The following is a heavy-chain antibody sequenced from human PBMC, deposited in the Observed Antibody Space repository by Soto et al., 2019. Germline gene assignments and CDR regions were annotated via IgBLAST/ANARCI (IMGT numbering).Heavy chain of an antibody. V-gene: IGHV3-23*01. CDR2: ISGSGGNT. J-gene: IGHJ4*02. CDR1: GFTFSSHA. Sequence: LRLSCIGSGFTFSSHAMTWVRQAPGKGLEWVSTISGSGGNTYDAESVKGRFATSRDNSMNTLYLQLNSLRAEDTAVYYCATPAGDTSTWYSPSYDYWGQGTLVTVSS. D-gene: IGHD2-15*01. CDR3: ATPAGDTSTWYSPSYDY.